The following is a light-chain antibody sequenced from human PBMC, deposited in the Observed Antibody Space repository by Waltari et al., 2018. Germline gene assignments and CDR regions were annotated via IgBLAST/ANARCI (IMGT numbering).Light chain of an antibody. J-gene: IGLJ3*02. CDR1: TGPVPSGHF. CDR3: LLFYNGPRV. V-gene: IGLV7-46*01. CDR2: DAS. Sequence: QAVVTQEPSLTVSPGGTVTLTCGPSTGPVPSGHFPYWFQRKPGQGPTTLIYDASKKEAWTPARFSGSLLGGKAALTLSGAQPEDEAEYYCLLFYNGPRVFGGGTKLTVL.